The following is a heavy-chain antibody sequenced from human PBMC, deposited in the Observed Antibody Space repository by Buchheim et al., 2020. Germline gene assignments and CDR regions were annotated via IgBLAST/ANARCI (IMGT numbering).Heavy chain of an antibody. V-gene: IGHV4-34*01. D-gene: IGHD3-10*01. CDR3: AGGTGNYYYGMDV. J-gene: IGHJ6*01. CDR2: INHSGST. CDR1: GGSFSGYY. Sequence: QVQLQQWGAGLLKPSETLSLTCAVYGGSFSGYYWSWIRQPPGKGLEWIGEINHSGSTNYNPSLKSRVTISVDTSKNQFYMKLSSVTAADTAVYYCAGGTGNYYYGMDVGGQGTT.